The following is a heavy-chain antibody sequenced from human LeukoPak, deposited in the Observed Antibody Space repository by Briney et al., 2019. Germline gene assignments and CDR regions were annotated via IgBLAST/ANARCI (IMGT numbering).Heavy chain of an antibody. CDR3: ARKVPNDSSGYYYRGQFDP. D-gene: IGHD3-22*01. Sequence: SVKVSCKASGGTFISYAISWVRQAPGQGLEWMGGIIPIFGTANYAQKFQGRVTITADKSTSTAYMELSSLRSEDTAVYYCARKVPNDSSGYYYRGQFDPWGQGTLVTVSS. J-gene: IGHJ5*02. V-gene: IGHV1-69*06. CDR2: IIPIFGTA. CDR1: GGTFISYA.